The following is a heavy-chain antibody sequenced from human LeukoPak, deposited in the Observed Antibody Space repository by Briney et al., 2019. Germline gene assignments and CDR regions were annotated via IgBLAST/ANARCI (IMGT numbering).Heavy chain of an antibody. CDR2: IYYSGST. J-gene: IGHJ5*02. CDR1: GGSISSYY. V-gene: IGHV4-59*08. D-gene: IGHD3-3*01. Sequence: SETLSLTCTVSGGSISSYYWSWIRQPPGKGLEWIGYIYYSGSTNYNPSLKSRVTISVDTSKNQFSLKLSSVTAADTAVYYCARGNDFWSGAPFDPWGQGTLATVSS. CDR3: ARGNDFWSGAPFDP.